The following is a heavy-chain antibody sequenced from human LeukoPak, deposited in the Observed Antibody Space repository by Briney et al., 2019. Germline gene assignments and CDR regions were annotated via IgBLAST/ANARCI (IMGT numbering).Heavy chain of an antibody. CDR3: ARDVFSGPMDV. D-gene: IGHD5-12*01. CDR1: GFTFSSYS. V-gene: IGHV3-21*01. Sequence: GGSLRLSCAASGFTFSSYSMNWVRQAPGKGLEWVSSISSSSSYIYYADSVKGRFTISRDNAKNSLYLQMNSLRAEDTAVYYCARDVFSGPMDVWGKGTTVTISS. J-gene: IGHJ6*03. CDR2: ISSSSSYI.